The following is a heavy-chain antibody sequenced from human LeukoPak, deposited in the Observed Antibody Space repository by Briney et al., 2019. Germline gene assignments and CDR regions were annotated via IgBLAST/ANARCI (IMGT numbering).Heavy chain of an antibody. V-gene: IGHV3-21*01. D-gene: IGHD3-10*01. Sequence: GGSLRLSCATSGFTFSSYSMNWVRQAPGKGLEWVSSISSSSCYIYYADSVKGRFTISRDNAKNSLYLQMNSLRAEDTAVYYCARDGAGSGSPKLRAYYYMDVWGKGTTVTVSS. CDR3: ARDGAGSGSPKLRAYYYMDV. CDR1: GFTFSSYS. J-gene: IGHJ6*03. CDR2: ISSSSCYI.